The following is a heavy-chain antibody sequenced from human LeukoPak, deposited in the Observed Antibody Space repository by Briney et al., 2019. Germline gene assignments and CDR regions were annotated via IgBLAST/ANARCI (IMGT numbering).Heavy chain of an antibody. J-gene: IGHJ4*02. Sequence: SETLSLTCTVSGGSISSSSYYWGWIRQPPGKGLEWIGEINHSGSTNYNPSLKSRVTISVDTSKNQFSLKLSSVTAADTAVYYCARLMVDSRWGQGTLVTVSS. CDR1: GGSISSSSYY. D-gene: IGHD2-15*01. CDR3: ARLMVDSR. V-gene: IGHV4-39*07. CDR2: INHSGST.